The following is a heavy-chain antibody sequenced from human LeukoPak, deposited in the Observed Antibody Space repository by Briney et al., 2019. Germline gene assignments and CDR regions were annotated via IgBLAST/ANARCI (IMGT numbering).Heavy chain of an antibody. CDR1: GYTFTSYD. J-gene: IGHJ4*02. CDR2: MNPNSGKT. V-gene: IGHV1-8*01. Sequence: ASVKVSCKASGYTFTSYDIHWVRQATGQGLEWMGWMNPNSGKTGYAQRFQGRVTMTTDTSTSTAYMELRSLRSDDTAVYYCARIHPKSSSYKWYYFDYWGQGTLVTVSS. CDR3: ARIHPKSSSYKWYYFDY. D-gene: IGHD6-6*01.